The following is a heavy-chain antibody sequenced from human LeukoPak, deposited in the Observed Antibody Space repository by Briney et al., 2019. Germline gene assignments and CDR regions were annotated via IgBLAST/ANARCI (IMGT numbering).Heavy chain of an antibody. CDR2: ITRSGGTT. CDR1: GFTFSNYA. Sequence: GASLRLSCAASGFTFSNYAMSWVRQAPGKGLEWLSDITRSGGTTYNAHSVKGRFTSSRDNSQNTLYLQMNILRAEDWAVYYCAKWGDYDVLTGYYDSDYWGQGTLVTVSS. CDR3: AKWGDYDVLTGYYDSDY. D-gene: IGHD3-9*01. J-gene: IGHJ4*02. V-gene: IGHV3-23*01.